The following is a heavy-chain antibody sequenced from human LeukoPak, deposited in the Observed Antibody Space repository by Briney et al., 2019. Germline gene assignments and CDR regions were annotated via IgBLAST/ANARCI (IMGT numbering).Heavy chain of an antibody. CDR3: ARVRALRPRGVVINPYYYMDV. CDR2: IYTSGST. V-gene: IGHV4-4*07. D-gene: IGHD3-3*01. J-gene: IGHJ6*03. Sequence: KPSETLSLTCTVSGGSISSYYWSWIRQPAGKGLEWIGRIYTSGSTNYNPSLKSRVTTSVDTSKNQFSLKLSSVTAADTAVYYCARVRALRPRGVVINPYYYMDVWGKGTTVTVSS. CDR1: GGSISSYY.